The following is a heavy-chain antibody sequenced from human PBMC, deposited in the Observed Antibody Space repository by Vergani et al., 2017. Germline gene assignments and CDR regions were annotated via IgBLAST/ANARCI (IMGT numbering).Heavy chain of an antibody. J-gene: IGHJ6*02. CDR1: GFTFRSYR. Sequence: EVQLVESGGGLVKSGGSLRLPCAASGFTFRSYRMNWVRQAPGKGLEWVSSISSSSSYIFYAGSVKARFTIPRDNAENSLYLQMNSLRAEDTAVYYCAAXADYDFLSGYPIIYGMNVWSQGWTVAVCS. CDR3: AAXADYDFLSGYPIIYGMNV. CDR2: ISSSSSYI. V-gene: IGHV3-21*01. D-gene: IGHD3-3*01.